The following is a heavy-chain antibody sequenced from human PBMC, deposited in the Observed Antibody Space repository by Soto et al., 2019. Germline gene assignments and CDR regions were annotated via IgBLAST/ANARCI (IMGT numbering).Heavy chain of an antibody. CDR2: ISGSGGST. Sequence: EVQLLESGGGLVQPGGSLRLSCAASGFTFSSYAMSWVRQAPGKGLEWVSAISGSGGSTYYADSVKGRFTITRDNSKNTLYLQMNSLRAEDTAVYYCAKVDEDIVVVSGMDVWGQGTTVTVSS. V-gene: IGHV3-23*01. J-gene: IGHJ6*02. CDR3: AKVDEDIVVVSGMDV. CDR1: GFTFSSYA. D-gene: IGHD2-15*01.